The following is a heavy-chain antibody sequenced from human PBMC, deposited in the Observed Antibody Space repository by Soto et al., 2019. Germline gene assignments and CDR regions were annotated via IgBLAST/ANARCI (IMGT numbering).Heavy chain of an antibody. CDR2: IIPIFGTA. Sequence: QVQLVQSGAEVKKPGSSVKVSCKTSGGTFSSYAISWVRQAPGQGLEWLGGIIPIFGTANYAQKFQGRVNITAEKSTSTAYRVLSSLTAEDTAVDYCARDLGVPDYYASSGYHDYYYYGMDVWRQGTTVTVS. J-gene: IGHJ6*02. CDR3: ARDLGVPDYYASSGYHDYYYYGMDV. V-gene: IGHV1-69*06. CDR1: GGTFSSYA. D-gene: IGHD3-22*01.